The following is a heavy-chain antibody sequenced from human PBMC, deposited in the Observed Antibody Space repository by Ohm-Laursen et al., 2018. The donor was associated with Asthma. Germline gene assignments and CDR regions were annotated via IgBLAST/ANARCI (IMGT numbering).Heavy chain of an antibody. V-gene: IGHV3-15*01. D-gene: IGHD6-25*01. CDR3: TSGRNER. CDR2: IRSKAAGGTT. CDR1: GIPLSNAW. J-gene: IGHJ4*02. Sequence: SLRLSCSASGIPLSNAWMSWVRQAPGKGLEWVGRIRSKAAGGTTEYAAPVRGRFTSSRDDSINTVYLQMNSLKTEETGVYYCTSGRNERWGQGTLVTVSS.